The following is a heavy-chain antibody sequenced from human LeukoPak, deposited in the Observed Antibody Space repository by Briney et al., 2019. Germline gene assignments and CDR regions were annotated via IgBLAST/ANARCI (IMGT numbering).Heavy chain of an antibody. CDR2: IWYDGSNK. CDR1: GFTFSSYG. D-gene: IGHD2-21*02. Sequence: PGGSLRLSCAASGFTFSSYGMHWVRQAPGKGLEWVAVIWYDGSNKYYAASVKGRFTISRDNSKNTLYLQINSLRAEDTAVYYCARDGSDGDHHFDYWGQGTLVTVSS. CDR3: ARDGSDGDHHFDY. V-gene: IGHV3-33*01. J-gene: IGHJ4*02.